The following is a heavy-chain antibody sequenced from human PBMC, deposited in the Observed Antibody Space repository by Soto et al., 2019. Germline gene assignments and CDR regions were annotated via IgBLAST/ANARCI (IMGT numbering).Heavy chain of an antibody. CDR1: GGSFSGYY. Sequence: QVQLQQWGAGLLKPSETLSLTCAVYGGSFSGYYWTWIRQPPGTGLEWIGEINHSGSTNYNPSLKSRVNISVDTSQNQFSLKLTSVTAADTAVYYCARDNITGLFDYWGQGTLVTVSS. CDR2: INHSGST. D-gene: IGHD2-8*02. V-gene: IGHV4-34*01. CDR3: ARDNITGLFDY. J-gene: IGHJ4*02.